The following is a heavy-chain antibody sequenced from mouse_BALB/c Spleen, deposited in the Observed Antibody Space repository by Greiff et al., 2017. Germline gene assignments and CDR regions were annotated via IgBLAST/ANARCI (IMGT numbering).Heavy chain of an antibody. D-gene: IGHD2-4*01. Sequence: EVKLQESGGGLVQPGGSRKLSCAASGFTFSSFGMHWVRQAPEKGLEWVAYISSGSSTIYYADTVKGRFTISRDNPKNTLFLQMTSLRSEDTAMYYCARDDYPYYYAMDYWGQGTSVTVSS. J-gene: IGHJ4*01. CDR1: GFTFSSFG. CDR3: ARDDYPYYYAMDY. V-gene: IGHV5-17*02. CDR2: ISSGSSTI.